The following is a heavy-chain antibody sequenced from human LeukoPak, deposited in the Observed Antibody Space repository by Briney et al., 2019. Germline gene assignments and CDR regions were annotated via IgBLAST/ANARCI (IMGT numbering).Heavy chain of an antibody. CDR1: GYTFTGYY. J-gene: IGHJ6*03. Sequence: ASVKVSCKASGYTFTGYYMHWVRQAPGQGLEWMGWINPNSGGTNYAQNFQGRVTMTRDTSISTAYMELSRLRSDDTAVYYCARDPSWELPFYYYYMDDWGKGTTVTISS. D-gene: IGHD1-26*01. CDR2: INPNSGGT. V-gene: IGHV1-2*02. CDR3: ARDPSWELPFYYYYMDD.